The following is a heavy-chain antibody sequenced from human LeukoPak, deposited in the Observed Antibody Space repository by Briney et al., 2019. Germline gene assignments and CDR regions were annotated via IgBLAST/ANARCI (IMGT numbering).Heavy chain of an antibody. J-gene: IGHJ4*02. D-gene: IGHD2-15*01. Sequence: GGSLRLSCAASGFTFTSYSMNWVRQAPGKGLEWVSSTSSSSYYIYYADSVKGRFTISRDNAKNSLYLQMNSLRVEDTAVYYCARAYCSWGSCHDGRNWGQGTLVTVSS. CDR3: ARAYCSWGSCHDGRN. V-gene: IGHV3-21*01. CDR2: TSSSSYYI. CDR1: GFTFTSYS.